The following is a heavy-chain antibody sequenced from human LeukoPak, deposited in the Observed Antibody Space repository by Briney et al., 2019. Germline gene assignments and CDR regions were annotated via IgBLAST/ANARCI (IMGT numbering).Heavy chain of an antibody. CDR1: DYSIGSGYY. CDR2: IYHSGST. J-gene: IGHJ6*03. V-gene: IGHV4-38-2*02. Sequence: PSETLSLTCTVSDYSIGSGYYWGWIRQPPGKGLEWIGSIYHSGSTYYNPSLKSRVTISVDTSKNQFSLKLSSVTAADTAVYYCARTEYDDSSPYYYYYYYMDVWGKGTTVTVSS. CDR3: ARTEYDDSSPYYYYYYYMDV. D-gene: IGHD4-11*01.